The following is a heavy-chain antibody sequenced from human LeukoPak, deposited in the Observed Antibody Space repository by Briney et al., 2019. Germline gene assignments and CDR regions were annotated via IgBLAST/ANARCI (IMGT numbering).Heavy chain of an antibody. CDR3: ARGIDSGSPPLGTFEI. CDR2: ISAYNGNT. V-gene: IGHV1-18*01. D-gene: IGHD1-26*01. Sequence: ASVKVSCKASGYTFTSYGITWVRQAPGQGLEWMGWISAYNGNTNYAQRLQDRLNMTRDTSTTTAYMELRSLRSDDTAVYYCARGIDSGSPPLGTFEIWGQGTMVVVSS. CDR1: GYTFTSYG. J-gene: IGHJ3*02.